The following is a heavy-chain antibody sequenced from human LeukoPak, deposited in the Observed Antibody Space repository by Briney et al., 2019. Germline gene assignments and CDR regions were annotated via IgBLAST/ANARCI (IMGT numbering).Heavy chain of an antibody. CDR2: INPTSGDT. D-gene: IGHD6-13*01. CDR1: GDTFTDYY. Sequence: ASVKVSCKASGDTFTDYYIHWVRQAPGQGLEWVGGINPTSGDTHYAQRFKGRVTVTRDTAISTGYMELIGVRSDDTAVYYCAMELLVPVPLKAFDYWGQGTLVTVSS. J-gene: IGHJ4*02. CDR3: AMELLVPVPLKAFDY. V-gene: IGHV1-2*02.